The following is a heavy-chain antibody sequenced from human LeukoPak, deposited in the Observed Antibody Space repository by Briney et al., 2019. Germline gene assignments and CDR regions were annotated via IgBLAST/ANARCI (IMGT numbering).Heavy chain of an antibody. Sequence: ASVKVSCKASGYTFTSYGISWVRQAPGQGLEWMGWISAYNGNTNYAQKLQGRVTMTTDTSTSTAYMELRSLRSDDTAVYYCARVPTFKYCSSTSCYGYYYYYYMDVWGKGTTVTVSS. CDR2: ISAYNGNT. CDR1: GYTFTSYG. V-gene: IGHV1-18*01. J-gene: IGHJ6*03. CDR3: ARVPTFKYCSSTSCYGYYYYYYMDV. D-gene: IGHD2-2*01.